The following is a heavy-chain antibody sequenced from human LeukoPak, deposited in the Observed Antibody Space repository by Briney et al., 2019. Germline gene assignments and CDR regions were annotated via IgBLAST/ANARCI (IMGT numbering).Heavy chain of an antibody. CDR1: GVSFRGYY. J-gene: IGHJ4*02. V-gene: IGHV4-34*01. CDR2: INHSGST. D-gene: IGHD6-6*01. CDR3: ARVDYSSSSGLRLFDS. Sequence: PSETLPLTCSVYGVSFRGYYWSWIRQPPGKGLHWIGEINHSGSTNSNSSLKIRVTISVDASKNQLSLKLSSVTAADTAVYYCARVDYSSSSGLRLFDSWGQGTLVTVSS.